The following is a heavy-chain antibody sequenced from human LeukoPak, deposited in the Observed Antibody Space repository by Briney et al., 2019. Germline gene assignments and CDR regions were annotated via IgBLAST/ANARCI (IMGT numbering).Heavy chain of an antibody. CDR1: GGTFSSYA. CDR2: IIPIFGTA. Sequence: SVKVSCKASGGTFSSYAISWVRQAPGQGLEWMGGIIPIFGTANYAQKFQGRVTITTDESTSTAYMELRSLRSDDTAVYYCAREGWELWAFDIWGQGTMVTVSS. D-gene: IGHD1-26*01. J-gene: IGHJ3*02. CDR3: AREGWELWAFDI. V-gene: IGHV1-69*05.